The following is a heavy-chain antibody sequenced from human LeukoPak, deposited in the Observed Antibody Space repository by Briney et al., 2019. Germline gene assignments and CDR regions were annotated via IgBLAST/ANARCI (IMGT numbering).Heavy chain of an antibody. Sequence: SETLSHTCTVSGGSISSYYWSWIRQPPGKGLEWIGYIYYSGSTNFNPSLKSRVTISVDMSKNQFSLKLSSVTAADTAVYYCARSSDGSGYYYPWDYWGQGTLVTVSS. J-gene: IGHJ4*02. CDR3: ARSSDGSGYYYPWDY. CDR1: GGSISSYY. CDR2: IYYSGST. V-gene: IGHV4-59*08. D-gene: IGHD3-22*01.